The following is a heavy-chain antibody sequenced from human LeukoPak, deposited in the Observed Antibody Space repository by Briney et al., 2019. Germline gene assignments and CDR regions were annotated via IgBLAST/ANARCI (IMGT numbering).Heavy chain of an antibody. CDR1: GAFTSRYY. V-gene: IGHV4-59*12. D-gene: IGHD1-14*01. CDR3: MRIEPLGFFDQ. CDR2: IFYSGNS. Sequence: PSETLSLTCSVSGAFTSRYYWSWVRQPLGQGLEWIGNIFYSGNSKYNPSLPSRISMSIDTSNTQFSLELTSPTAADTALYYSMRIEPLGFFDQWGQGTPVTVSS. J-gene: IGHJ4*02.